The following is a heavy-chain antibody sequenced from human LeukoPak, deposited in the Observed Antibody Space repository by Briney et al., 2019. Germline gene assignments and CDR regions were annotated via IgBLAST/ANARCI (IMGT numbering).Heavy chain of an antibody. Sequence: SGGSLRLSCAASGFTFSSYGMHWVRQAPGKGLECVAVIWYDGSNKYYADSVKGRFTISRDNSKNTLYLQMNSLRAEDTAVYYCARDHVLLNLFDYWGQGTLVTVSS. J-gene: IGHJ4*02. CDR2: IWYDGSNK. V-gene: IGHV3-33*01. CDR3: ARDHVLLNLFDY. CDR1: GFTFSSYG. D-gene: IGHD3-10*01.